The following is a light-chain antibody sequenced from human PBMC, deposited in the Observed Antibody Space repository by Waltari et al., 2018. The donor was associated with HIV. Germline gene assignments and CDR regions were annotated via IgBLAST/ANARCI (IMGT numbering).Light chain of an antibody. J-gene: IGLJ1*01. CDR3: QSYDSSLSGYV. CDR1: RSNIGAGYQ. CDR2: GNS. Sequence: QSVLTQPPSVPGAPGQRVTISCTGRRSNIGAGYQVPWYQQLPGTAPKLLIYGNSNRPSGVPDRFSGSKSGTSASLAITGLQAEDEADYHCQSYDSSLSGYVFGTGTKVTVL. V-gene: IGLV1-40*01.